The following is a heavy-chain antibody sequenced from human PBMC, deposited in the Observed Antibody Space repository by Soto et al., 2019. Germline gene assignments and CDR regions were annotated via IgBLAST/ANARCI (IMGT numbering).Heavy chain of an antibody. V-gene: IGHV3-30-3*01. CDR3: ARASYYDSSGYYFDY. CDR2: ISYDGSNK. D-gene: IGHD3-22*01. J-gene: IGHJ4*02. CDR1: GFTFSSYA. Sequence: PGGSLRLSCAASGFTFSSYAMHWVRQAPGKGLEWVAVISYDGSNKYYADSVKGRFTISRDNSKNTLYLQMNSLRAEDTAVYYCARASYYDSSGYYFDYWGQGTLVTVS.